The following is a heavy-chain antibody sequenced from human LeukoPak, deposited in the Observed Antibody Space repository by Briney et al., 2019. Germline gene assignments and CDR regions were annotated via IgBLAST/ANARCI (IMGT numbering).Heavy chain of an antibody. D-gene: IGHD6-19*01. CDR1: GFTFSSYG. CDR2: ISYDGSNK. Sequence: PGGSLRLSCAASGFTFSSYGMHWVRQAPGKGLEWVEVISYDGSNKYYADSVKGRFTISRDNSKNTLYLQMNSLRAEDTAAYYCAKGWQWLSSFWGQGTLVTVSS. CDR3: AKGWQWLSSF. J-gene: IGHJ4*02. V-gene: IGHV3-30*18.